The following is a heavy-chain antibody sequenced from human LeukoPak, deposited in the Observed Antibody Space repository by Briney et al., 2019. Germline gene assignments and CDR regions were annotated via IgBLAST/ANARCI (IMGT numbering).Heavy chain of an antibody. Sequence: GGSLRLSCAASGFTFNTYTMNWVRQAPGKGLEWVSYISGSSGIIDYADSVRGRFTISRDNAKNSLYLQMNSLRAEDTAVYYCAGAGLGYYYDGFDYWGQGTLVTVSS. D-gene: IGHD3-22*01. CDR2: ISGSSGII. CDR1: GFTFNTYT. V-gene: IGHV3-48*01. J-gene: IGHJ4*02. CDR3: AGAGLGYYYDGFDY.